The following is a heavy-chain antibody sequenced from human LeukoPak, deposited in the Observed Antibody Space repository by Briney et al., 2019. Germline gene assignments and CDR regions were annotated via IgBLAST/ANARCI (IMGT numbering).Heavy chain of an antibody. Sequence: PGRSLRVSCAASGFTFSSYGMHWVREAPGKGLEWVAVRWYDGINKYYADSVKGRFTSSRDNSKNRLHLQMETVKADVRAVSYCAKDRSDWDFQHWGQGTLVTVHS. CDR1: GFTFSSYG. CDR3: AKDRSDWDFQH. D-gene: IGHD2-21*02. V-gene: IGHV3-33*06. J-gene: IGHJ1*01. CDR2: RWYDGINK.